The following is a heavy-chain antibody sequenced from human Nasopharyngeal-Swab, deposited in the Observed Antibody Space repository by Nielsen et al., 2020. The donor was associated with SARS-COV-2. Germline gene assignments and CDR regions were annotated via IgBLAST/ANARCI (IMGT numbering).Heavy chain of an antibody. Sequence: ASVKVSCKVSGYTLTELSMHWVRQAPGKGLEWMGGFDPEDGETIYAQKFQGRVTMTRDTSISTAYMELSRLRSDDTAVYYCARGSAVAGLGMRDAFDIWGQGTMVTVSS. CDR2: FDPEDGET. CDR1: GYTLTELS. J-gene: IGHJ3*02. D-gene: IGHD6-19*01. CDR3: ARGSAVAGLGMRDAFDI. V-gene: IGHV1-24*01.